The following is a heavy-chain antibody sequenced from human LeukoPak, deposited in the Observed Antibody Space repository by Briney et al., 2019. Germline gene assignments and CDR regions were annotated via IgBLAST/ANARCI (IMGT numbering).Heavy chain of an antibody. V-gene: IGHV4-34*01. J-gene: IGHJ5*02. CDR3: ARWQLVRRHNWFDP. D-gene: IGHD6-6*01. Sequence: PSETLSLTCAVYGGSFSGYYWSWIRQPPGKGLEWIGEINHSGSTNYNPSLKSRVTISVDTSKNQFSLKLSSVTAADTAVYYCARWQLVRRHNWFDPWGQGTLVTVSS. CDR1: GGSFSGYY. CDR2: INHSGST.